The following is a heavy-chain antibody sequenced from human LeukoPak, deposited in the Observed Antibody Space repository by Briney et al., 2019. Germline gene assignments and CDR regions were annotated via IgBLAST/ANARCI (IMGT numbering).Heavy chain of an antibody. D-gene: IGHD2-8*02. CDR3: ARDGGYTGGWTYGAGDF. CDR1: GFTFRDYV. J-gene: IGHJ4*02. Sequence: GGSLRLSCAASGFTFRDYVMHWVRQAPGKGPECVAVISNDGSDKYYADSVKGRFSISRDNSKNTLYLQMSSLRTEDTAVYYCARDGGYTGGWTYGAGDFWGQGTLVTVSS. V-gene: IGHV3-30*04. CDR2: ISNDGSDK.